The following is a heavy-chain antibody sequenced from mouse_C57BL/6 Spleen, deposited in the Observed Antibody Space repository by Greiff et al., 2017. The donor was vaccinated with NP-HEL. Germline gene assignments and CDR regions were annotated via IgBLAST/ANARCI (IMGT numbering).Heavy chain of an antibody. CDR2: INPSSGYT. Sequence: QVQLQQPGAELAKPGASVKLSCKASGYTFTSYWMHWVKQRPGQGLEWIGYINPSSGYTKYNQKFKDKATLTADKSSSPAYMQLSSLTYEDSAVYYGARSRWDVGWYCDVWGTGTTVTVSS. D-gene: IGHD4-1*01. J-gene: IGHJ1*03. CDR1: GYTFTSYW. CDR3: ARSRWDVGWYCDV. V-gene: IGHV1-7*01.